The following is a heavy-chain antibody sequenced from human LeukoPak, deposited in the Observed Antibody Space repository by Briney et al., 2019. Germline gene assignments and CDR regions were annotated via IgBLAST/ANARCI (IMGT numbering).Heavy chain of an antibody. CDR2: IYSGGST. Sequence: GGSLRLSCAASGFILSSYGMHWVRQAPGKGLEWVSIIYSGGSTYYADSVKGRFTISSDNSRNTLYLQMNSLRAEDTAVYYCARVLVTAQRYYYGMDVWGQGTTVTVSS. J-gene: IGHJ6*02. CDR1: GFILSSYG. D-gene: IGHD2-21*02. V-gene: IGHV3-53*01. CDR3: ARVLVTAQRYYYGMDV.